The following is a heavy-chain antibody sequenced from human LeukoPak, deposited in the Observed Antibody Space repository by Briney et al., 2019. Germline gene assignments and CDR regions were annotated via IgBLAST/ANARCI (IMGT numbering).Heavy chain of an antibody. V-gene: IGHV1-18*01. D-gene: IGHD3-10*01. CDR3: ARDSSGGSGSYYGY. CDR2: ISAYNGNT. Sequence: ASVKVSCKASGYTLTSYGISWVRQAPGQGLEWMGWISAYNGNTNYAQKLQGRVTMTTDTYTSTAYMELRSLRSDDTAVYYCARDSSGGSGSYYGYWGQGTLVTVSS. J-gene: IGHJ4*02. CDR1: GYTLTSYG.